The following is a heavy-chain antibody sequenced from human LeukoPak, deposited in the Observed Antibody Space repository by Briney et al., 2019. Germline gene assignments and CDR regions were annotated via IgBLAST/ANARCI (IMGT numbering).Heavy chain of an antibody. D-gene: IGHD3-9*01. CDR1: GFTFSSYA. V-gene: IGHV3-30-3*01. Sequence: GGSLRLSCAASGFTFSSYAMHWVRQAPGKGLEWVTVISYDGSNKYYADSVKGRFTISRDNSKNTLYLQMNSLRAEDTAVYYCARDWVYDILTGSTFDYWGQGTLVTVSS. CDR2: ISYDGSNK. J-gene: IGHJ4*02. CDR3: ARDWVYDILTGSTFDY.